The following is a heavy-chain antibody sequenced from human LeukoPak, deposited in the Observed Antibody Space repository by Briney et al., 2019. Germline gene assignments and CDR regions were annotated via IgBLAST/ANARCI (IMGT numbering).Heavy chain of an antibody. D-gene: IGHD2-21*01. CDR1: GFTFTRYT. J-gene: IGHJ4*02. CDR2: VLYDGSNK. Sequence: GGSLRLSCAASGFTFTRYTMHWVRQAPGKGLEWVAVVLYDGSNKYYADSVKGRFTLSRDNSKNTLSPQMNTLRADDTAVYYCVRDNYGGILDFWGQGTLVTVSS. CDR3: VRDNYGGILDF. V-gene: IGHV3-30*04.